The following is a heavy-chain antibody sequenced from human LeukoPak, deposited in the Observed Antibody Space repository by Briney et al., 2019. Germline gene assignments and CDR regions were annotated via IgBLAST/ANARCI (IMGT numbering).Heavy chain of an antibody. V-gene: IGHV4-59*01. CDR1: GGSISSYY. Sequence: SETLSLTCTVSGGSISSYYWSWIRQPPGKGLEWIGYIYYSGSTNYNPSLKSRVTISVDTSKNQFSLKLSSVTAADTAVYYCARTTEAHSWRTRYYDYYMDVWGKGTTVTDSS. J-gene: IGHJ6*03. CDR3: ARTTEAHSWRTRYYDYYMDV. D-gene: IGHD6-13*01. CDR2: IYYSGST.